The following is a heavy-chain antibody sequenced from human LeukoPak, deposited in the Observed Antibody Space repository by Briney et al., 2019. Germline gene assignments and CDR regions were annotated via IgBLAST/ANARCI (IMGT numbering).Heavy chain of an antibody. CDR3: ARRSSSWKNWFDP. J-gene: IGHJ5*02. CDR2: IYYSGTT. V-gene: IGHV4-59*01. CDR1: GGSIDSNS. Sequence: SETLSLTCTVSGGSIDSNSWTWIRQPPGKGLEWIGYIYYSGTTNYNPSLKSRVTMSVDMSKNQFSLKLSSVTAADTAVYYCARRSSSWKNWFDPWGQGTLVAVSS. D-gene: IGHD6-13*01.